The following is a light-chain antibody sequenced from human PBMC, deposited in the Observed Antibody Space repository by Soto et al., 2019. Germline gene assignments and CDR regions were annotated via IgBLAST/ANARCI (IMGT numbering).Light chain of an antibody. V-gene: IGKV3-20*01. CDR2: GAS. J-gene: IGKJ1*01. CDR1: QSVTSNY. Sequence: EIVLTQSAGTLSLSPGERATLSCRASQSVTSNYLAWYQQKPGQAPRLLIFGASSRATGIPDKFSGSGSGTDFTLTISRLEPDDFAVYYCQHYGSSSWTFGQGTKVDI. CDR3: QHYGSSSWT.